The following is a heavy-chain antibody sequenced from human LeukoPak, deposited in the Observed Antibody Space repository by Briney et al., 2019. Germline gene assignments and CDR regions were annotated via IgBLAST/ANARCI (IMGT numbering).Heavy chain of an antibody. CDR2: IYSGTT. CDR1: GFTVSSNS. D-gene: IGHD4/OR15-4a*01. CDR3: ARRAGAYSHPYDY. V-gene: IGHV3-53*01. J-gene: IGHJ4*02. Sequence: GGSLRLSCTVSGFTVSSNSMSWVRQAPGKGQEWVSFIYSGTTHYSDSVKGRFTISRDNSKNTLYLQMNSLRAEDTAVYYCARRAGAYSHPYDYWGQGTLVTVSS.